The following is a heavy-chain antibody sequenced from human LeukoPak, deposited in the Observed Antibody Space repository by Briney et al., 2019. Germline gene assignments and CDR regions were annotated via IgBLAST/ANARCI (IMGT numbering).Heavy chain of an antibody. Sequence: SVRVSCKASGGTFSSYAISWVRQAPGQGLEWMGGIIPIFGRANYAQKVKGRVTITRDDSRSTAYMEMSSLRAEDTAVYYCARGGTDTAMVARVHYYYYMDVWGKGTTVTVSS. CDR3: ARGGTDTAMVARVHYYYYMDV. D-gene: IGHD5-18*01. J-gene: IGHJ6*03. V-gene: IGHV1-69*05. CDR1: GGTFSSYA. CDR2: IIPIFGRA.